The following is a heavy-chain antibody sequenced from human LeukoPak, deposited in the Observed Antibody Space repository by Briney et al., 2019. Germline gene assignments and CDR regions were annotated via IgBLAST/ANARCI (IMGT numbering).Heavy chain of an antibody. Sequence: GGSLRLSCAASGFTFSSYAMSWVRQAPGKGLEWVSAISGSGGSTYYAGSVKGRFTISRDNSKNTLYLQMNSLRAEDTAVYYCAKTTIFGVVILRAGFDYWGQGTLVTVSS. V-gene: IGHV3-23*01. CDR1: GFTFSSYA. CDR2: ISGSGGST. D-gene: IGHD3-3*01. J-gene: IGHJ4*02. CDR3: AKTTIFGVVILRAGFDY.